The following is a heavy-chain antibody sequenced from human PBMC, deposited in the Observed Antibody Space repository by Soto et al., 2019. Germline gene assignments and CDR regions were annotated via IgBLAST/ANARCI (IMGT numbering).Heavy chain of an antibody. CDR1: SGAISSGNYY. D-gene: IGHD5-18*01. J-gene: IGHJ5*02. V-gene: IGHV4-30-4*01. CDR3: ARGWMQMWLSVRDQYDP. CDR2: IYSTGSS. Sequence: SETLCLSCTVSSGAISSGNYYLIWLSHSPGKGLEWIGYIYSTGSSYYNPSLRSRVSMSVDTSKNQFSLNLSSVTAADTAVYFCARGWMQMWLSVRDQYDPRGREAL.